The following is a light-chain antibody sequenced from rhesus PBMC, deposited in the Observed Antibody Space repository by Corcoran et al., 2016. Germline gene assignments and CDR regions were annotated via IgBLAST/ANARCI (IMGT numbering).Light chain of an antibody. CDR2: SAS. CDR3: QQYKNSPLT. CDR1: QGINNY. V-gene: IGKV1-66*01. J-gene: IGKJ4*01. Sequence: DIQMTQSPSSLSASVGDRVTITCRASQGINNYLSWYQQKPGKAPKPLIYSASSLETGVPSRFSGSRSGTDYTLTISSLQPEDIGTYYCQQYKNSPLTFGGGTKVEIK.